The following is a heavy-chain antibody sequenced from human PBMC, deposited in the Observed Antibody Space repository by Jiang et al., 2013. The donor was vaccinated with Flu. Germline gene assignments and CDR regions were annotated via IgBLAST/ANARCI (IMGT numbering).Heavy chain of an antibody. V-gene: IGHV1-46*01. J-gene: IGHJ4*02. Sequence: EVKKPGASVVVSCKASGFAFTNYYIHWVRQAPGQGLEWMGLINPSGGSTTYSQNFQGRVTLTTDTSTSTVYMEVRSLGSEDTALYYCARGGDFMDYWGQGTLITVSS. D-gene: IGHD4-17*01. CDR1: GFAFTNYY. CDR2: INPSGGST. CDR3: ARGGDFMDY.